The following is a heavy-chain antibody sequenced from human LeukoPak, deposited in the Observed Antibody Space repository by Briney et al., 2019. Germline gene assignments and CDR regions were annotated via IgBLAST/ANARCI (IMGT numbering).Heavy chain of an antibody. J-gene: IGHJ3*02. Sequence: PGGSLRLSXAASGFTLSSYSMNWVRQAPGKGLEWVSYISSSSGTIYYADSVKGRFTISRDNAKNSLYLQMNSLRAEDTAVYYCARLAAIWFGEPDHDAFDIWGQGTMVTVSS. D-gene: IGHD3-10*01. V-gene: IGHV3-48*01. CDR3: ARLAAIWFGEPDHDAFDI. CDR1: GFTLSSYS. CDR2: ISSSSGTI.